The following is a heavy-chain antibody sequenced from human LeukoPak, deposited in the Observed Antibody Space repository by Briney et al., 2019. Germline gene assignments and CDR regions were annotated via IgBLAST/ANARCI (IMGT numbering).Heavy chain of an antibody. CDR3: ARSQYCSSTSCFFDY. J-gene: IGHJ4*02. D-gene: IGHD2-2*01. CDR2: IYSSGST. CDR1: GASISSGSNY. Sequence: PSETLSLTCSVSGASISSGSNYWGWIRQPPGKTLEWIGSIYSSGSTYYNPSLKSRVIIIIDTSKNQFSLKLSSVTAADTAVYYCARSQYCSSTSCFFDYWGQGTLVTVSS. V-gene: IGHV4-39*07.